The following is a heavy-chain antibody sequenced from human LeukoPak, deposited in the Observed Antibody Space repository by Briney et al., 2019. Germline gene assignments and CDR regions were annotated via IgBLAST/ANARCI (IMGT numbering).Heavy chain of an antibody. Sequence: GGALRLSCAAAGFTFSYDNMNCVRHAPAEGLGWVSYISDSSDTKYYADPAKGRFTISRDNAKNSLYPQMNSLRNDEKAVYYCARCTSIAQYYYYYYYMDVWGKGSTVTVSS. CDR1: GFTFSYDN. CDR3: ARCTSIAQYYYYYYYMDV. J-gene: IGHJ6*03. CDR2: ISDSSDTK. D-gene: IGHD6-6*01. V-gene: IGHV3-48*02.